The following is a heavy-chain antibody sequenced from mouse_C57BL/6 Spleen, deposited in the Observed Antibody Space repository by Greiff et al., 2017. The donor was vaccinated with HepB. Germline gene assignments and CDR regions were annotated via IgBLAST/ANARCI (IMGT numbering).Heavy chain of an antibody. D-gene: IGHD2-2*01. V-gene: IGHV14-4*01. J-gene: IGHJ2*01. CDR2: IDPENGDT. Sequence: VQLQQSGAELVRPGASVKLSCTASGFNIKDDYMHWVKQRPEQGLEWIGWIDPENGDTEYASKFQGKATITADTSSNTAYLQLSSLTYEDSAVYYCARDGVTALIDYWGQGTTLTVSS. CDR3: ARDGVTALIDY. CDR1: GFNIKDDY.